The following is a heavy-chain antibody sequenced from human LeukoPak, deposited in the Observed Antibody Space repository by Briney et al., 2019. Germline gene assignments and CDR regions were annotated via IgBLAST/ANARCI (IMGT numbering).Heavy chain of an antibody. CDR1: GFTFSSYS. J-gene: IGHJ5*01. Sequence: GGSLRLSCAASGFTFSSYSMNWVRQAPGKGLEWVSGISGNGASTYYADSVKGRFTISRDNSKNTLYLQMKSLRAEDTAVYYCAKGAYEYVWGSYCDSWGQGTLVTVSS. D-gene: IGHD3-16*01. CDR3: AKGAYEYVWGSYCDS. V-gene: IGHV3-23*01. CDR2: ISGNGAST.